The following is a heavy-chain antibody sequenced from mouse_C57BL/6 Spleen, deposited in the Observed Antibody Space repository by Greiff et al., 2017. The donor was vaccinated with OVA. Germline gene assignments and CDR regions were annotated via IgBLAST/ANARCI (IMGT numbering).Heavy chain of an antibody. Sequence: EVKLQESGPGLVKPSQSLSLTCSVTGYSITSGYYWNWIRQFPGNKLEWMGYISYDGSNNYNPSLKNRISITRDTSKNQFFLKLNSVTTEGTATYYCAREKGLSYFDYWGQGTTLTVSS. D-gene: IGHD2-4*01. CDR2: ISYDGSN. CDR3: AREKGLSYFDY. V-gene: IGHV3-6*01. J-gene: IGHJ2*01. CDR1: GYSITSGYY.